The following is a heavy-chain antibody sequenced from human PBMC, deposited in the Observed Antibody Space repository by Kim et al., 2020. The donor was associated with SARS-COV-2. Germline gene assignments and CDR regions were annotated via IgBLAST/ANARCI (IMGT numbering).Heavy chain of an antibody. CDR3: ARDWGAAAGTGSRGGD. D-gene: IGHD6-13*01. CDR1: GFTFSSYS. V-gene: IGHV3-48*02. Sequence: GGSLRLSCAASGFTFSSYSMNWVRQAPGKGLEWVSYISSSSSTIYYADSVKGRFTISRDNAKKSLYLQMNSLRDEDTAVYYCARDWGAAAGTGSRGGDWGQGTLVTVSS. J-gene: IGHJ4*02. CDR2: ISSSSSTI.